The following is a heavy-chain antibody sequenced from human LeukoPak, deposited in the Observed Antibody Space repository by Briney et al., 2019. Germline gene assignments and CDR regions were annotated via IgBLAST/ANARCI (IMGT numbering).Heavy chain of an antibody. D-gene: IGHD6-19*01. V-gene: IGHV1-2*02. Sequence: ASVTVSCKSSGYTFTGYYMHWVRQAPGQGLEWMVWINPNSGGTNYAQKFQGRVTMTRVTSISTAYMELSRLRSDDTAVYYCARDSGGWYGNWGQGTLVTVSS. CDR3: ARDSGGWYGN. CDR2: INPNSGGT. J-gene: IGHJ4*02. CDR1: GYTFTGYY.